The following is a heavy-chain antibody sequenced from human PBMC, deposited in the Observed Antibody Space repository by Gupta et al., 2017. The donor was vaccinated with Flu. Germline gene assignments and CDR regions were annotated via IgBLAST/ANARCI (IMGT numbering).Heavy chain of an antibody. V-gene: IGHV3-23*01. J-gene: IGHJ4*02. CDR2: ISGSGGST. CDR1: SYA. D-gene: IGHD1-26*01. Sequence: SYAMSWVRQAPGKGLEWVSAISGSGGSTYYADSVKGRFTISRDNSKNTLYLQMNSLRAEDTAVYYCAKDREGYSGSWTIDYWGQGTLVTVSS. CDR3: AKDREGYSGSWTIDY.